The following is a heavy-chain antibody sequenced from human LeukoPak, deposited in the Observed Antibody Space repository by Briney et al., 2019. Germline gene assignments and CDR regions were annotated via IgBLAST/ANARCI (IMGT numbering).Heavy chain of an antibody. Sequence: GGSLRLSCTASGFTFGDYAMSWVRQAPGKGLEWVGFIRSKAYGGTTEYAASVKGRFTISRDDSKSIAYLQMNSLKTEDTAVYYCTRDHRVTRFAFDIWGQGTMVTVSS. CDR2: IRSKAYGGTT. CDR3: TRDHRVTRFAFDI. CDR1: GFTFGDYA. D-gene: IGHD4-11*01. J-gene: IGHJ3*02. V-gene: IGHV3-49*04.